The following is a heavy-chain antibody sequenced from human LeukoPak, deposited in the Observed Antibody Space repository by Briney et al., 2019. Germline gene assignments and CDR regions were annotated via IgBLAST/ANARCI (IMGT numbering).Heavy chain of an antibody. J-gene: IGHJ5*02. CDR2: ISYDGITE. D-gene: IGHD3-10*01. V-gene: IGHV3-30*04. Sequence: SGGSLRLSCAASGFAFSSYAMHWVRQAPGKGLEWVAIISYDGITESYSDSVKGRFTISRDNFKNTLYLQMNSLRGEDTAVYYCAKDLMRDRWFGESWGQGTLVTVSS. CDR1: GFAFSSYA. CDR3: AKDLMRDRWFGES.